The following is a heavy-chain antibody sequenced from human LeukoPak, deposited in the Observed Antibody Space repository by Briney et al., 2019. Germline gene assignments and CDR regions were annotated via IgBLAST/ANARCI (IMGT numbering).Heavy chain of an antibody. Sequence: PSETLSLTCTVSGGSITSSSYYWGWIRQPPGKGLEWIGSIYYSGSTHYSPSLKSRVTISVDTSKNQFSLKLSSVTAADTAVYYCARKLYYYDSSGYNDAFDIWGQGTMVTVSS. J-gene: IGHJ3*02. CDR1: GGSITSSSYY. CDR2: IYYSGST. D-gene: IGHD3-22*01. V-gene: IGHV4-39*01. CDR3: ARKLYYYDSSGYNDAFDI.